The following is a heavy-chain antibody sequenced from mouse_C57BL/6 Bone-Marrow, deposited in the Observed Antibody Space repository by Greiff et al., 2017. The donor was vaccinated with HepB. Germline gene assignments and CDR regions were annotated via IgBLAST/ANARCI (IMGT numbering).Heavy chain of an antibody. CDR2: ISNGGGST. CDR1: GFTFSDYY. J-gene: IGHJ1*03. V-gene: IGHV5-12*01. CDR3: AGFDV. Sequence: DVKLVESGGGLVQPGGSLKLSCAASGFTFSDYYMYWVRQTPEKRLEWVAYISNGGGSTYYPDTVKGRFTISRDNAKNTLYLQMSRLKSEDTAMYYCAGFDVWGTGTTVTVSS.